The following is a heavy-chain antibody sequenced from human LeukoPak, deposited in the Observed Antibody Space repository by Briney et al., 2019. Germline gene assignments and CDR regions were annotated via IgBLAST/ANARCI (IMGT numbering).Heavy chain of an antibody. V-gene: IGHV3-48*04. CDR1: GFTFNNYR. D-gene: IGHD3-10*02. J-gene: IGHJ6*04. CDR2: ISSSGSTI. CDR3: AELGITMIGGV. Sequence: PGGSLRLSCAASGFTFNNYRMNWVRQAPGKGLEWVSYISSSGSTIYYADSVKGRFTISRDNAKNSLYLQMNSLRAEDTAVYYCAELGITMIGGVWGKGTTVTISS.